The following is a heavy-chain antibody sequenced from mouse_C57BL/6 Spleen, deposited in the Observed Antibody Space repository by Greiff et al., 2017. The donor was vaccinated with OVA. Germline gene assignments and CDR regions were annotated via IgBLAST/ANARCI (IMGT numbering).Heavy chain of an antibody. CDR1: GYTFTSYW. CDR2: IHPNSGRT. Sequence: VQLQQPGAELVKPGASVKLSCKASGYTFTSYWMHWVKQRPGQGLEWIGMIHPNSGRTNYNEKFKSKATLTVDKSSSTAYMQLSSLTSEDSAVYYCARDTTVPYYWGQGTTLTVSS. V-gene: IGHV1-64*01. CDR3: ARDTTVPYY. D-gene: IGHD1-1*01. J-gene: IGHJ2*01.